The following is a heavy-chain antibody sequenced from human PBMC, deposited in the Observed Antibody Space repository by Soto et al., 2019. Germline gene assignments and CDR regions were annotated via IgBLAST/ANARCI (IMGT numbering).Heavy chain of an antibody. CDR2: IYPGDSDT. Sequence: GESLKISCKGSGYSFTTYWIAWVRQMPGKGLEWMGNIYPGDSDTRYSPSFQGQVTISADKSTSTAYLQWGRLRTSDTAIYYCERQATPGLFDYWGQGALVTVYS. J-gene: IGHJ4*02. CDR3: ERQATPGLFDY. CDR1: GYSFTTYW. V-gene: IGHV5-51*01.